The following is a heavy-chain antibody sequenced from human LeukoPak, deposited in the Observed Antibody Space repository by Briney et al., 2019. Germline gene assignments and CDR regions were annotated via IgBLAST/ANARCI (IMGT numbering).Heavy chain of an antibody. CDR2: IRYDGSNK. CDR3: AKEEFCSGGSCYPDY. V-gene: IGHV3-30*02. J-gene: IGHJ4*02. D-gene: IGHD2-15*01. Sequence: GGSLRLSCAASGFTFSSYGMHWVRQAPGKGLEWVAFIRYDGSNKYYADSVKGRFTISRDNSKNTLYLQMNSLRAEDAAVYYCAKEEFCSGGSCYPDYWGQGTLVTVSS. CDR1: GFTFSSYG.